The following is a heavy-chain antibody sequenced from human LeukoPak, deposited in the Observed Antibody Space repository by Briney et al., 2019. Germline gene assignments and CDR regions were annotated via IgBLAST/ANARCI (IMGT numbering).Heavy chain of an antibody. CDR3: ARVFARGVIITYYFDY. V-gene: IGHV1-18*04. D-gene: IGHD3-10*01. J-gene: IGHJ4*02. Sequence: ASVKVSCKASGCTFTSYGISWVRQAPGQGLEWMGWISAYNGNTNYAQKLQGRVTMTTDTSTSTAYMELRSLRSDDTAVYYCARVFARGVIITYYFDYWGQGTLVTVSS. CDR2: ISAYNGNT. CDR1: GCTFTSYG.